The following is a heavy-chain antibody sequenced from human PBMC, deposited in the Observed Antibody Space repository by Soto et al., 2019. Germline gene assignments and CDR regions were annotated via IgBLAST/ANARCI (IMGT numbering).Heavy chain of an antibody. CDR3: ARGHFQDKVPAAISSYYYYMDV. D-gene: IGHD2-2*01. Sequence: SETLSLTCAVYGGSFSGYYWSWIRQPPGKGLEWIGEINHSGSTNYNPSLKSRVTISVDTSKNQFSLKLSSVTAADTAVYYCARGHFQDKVPAAISSYYYYMDVWGKGTTVTVSS. CDR1: GGSFSGYY. J-gene: IGHJ6*03. CDR2: INHSGST. V-gene: IGHV4-34*01.